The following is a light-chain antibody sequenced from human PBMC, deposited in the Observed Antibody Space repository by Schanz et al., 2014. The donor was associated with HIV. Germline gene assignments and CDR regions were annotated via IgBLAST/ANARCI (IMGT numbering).Light chain of an antibody. V-gene: IGLV2-14*03. J-gene: IGLJ3*02. CDR1: SSDVGGYNY. CDR3: SSYTSTNTWV. Sequence: QSVLTQPASVSGSPGQSITISCTGTSSDVGGYNYVSWYQHHPGKAPKLLIYDVSNRPSGVSNRFSGSKSGNTASLTISRLQAEDESDYYCSSYTSTNTWVFGGGTKVTVL. CDR2: DVS.